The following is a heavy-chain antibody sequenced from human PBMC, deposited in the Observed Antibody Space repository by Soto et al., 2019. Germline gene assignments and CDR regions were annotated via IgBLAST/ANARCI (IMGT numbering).Heavy chain of an antibody. CDR2: IYYSGST. J-gene: IGHJ6*02. V-gene: IGHV4-59*01. Sequence: PSETLSLTCTVSGGSLSSYYWSWIWQPPGKGLEWIGYIYYSGSTNYNTSLKSRVPISVDTSKNQSSLKLSSGTAADPAVYYWPRDVYDLDVWGQGTTVTISS. CDR3: PRDVYDLDV. CDR1: GGSLSSYY.